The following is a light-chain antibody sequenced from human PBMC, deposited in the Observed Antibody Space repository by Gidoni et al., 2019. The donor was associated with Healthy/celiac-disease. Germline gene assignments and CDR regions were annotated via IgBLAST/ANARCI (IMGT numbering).Light chain of an antibody. J-gene: IGLJ2*01. CDR3: SSYTSSITRVV. V-gene: IGLV2-14*01. CDR1: SSDVGGYNY. Sequence: QSALTHPASVSAAPGHSITISCTGTSSDVGGYNYVSWYQQHPGKAPKLMIYEVSNRPSGVSNRFSGSKSGNTASLTISGRQAEDEADYYCSSYTSSITRVVFGGGTKLTVL. CDR2: EVS.